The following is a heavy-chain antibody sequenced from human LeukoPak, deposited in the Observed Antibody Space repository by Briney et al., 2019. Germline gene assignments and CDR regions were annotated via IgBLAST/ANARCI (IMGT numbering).Heavy chain of an antibody. D-gene: IGHD2-15*01. J-gene: IGHJ4*02. CDR2: INHSGST. V-gene: IGHV4-34*01. Sequence: PSETLSLTCAVYGGSFSGYYWRWIRQPPGKGLEWIGEINHSGSTNYNPSLKSRVTISVDTSKNQFSLKLSSVTAADTAVYYCARAYCSGGSCYPSDYWGQGTLVTVSS. CDR3: ARAYCSGGSCYPSDY. CDR1: GGSFSGYY.